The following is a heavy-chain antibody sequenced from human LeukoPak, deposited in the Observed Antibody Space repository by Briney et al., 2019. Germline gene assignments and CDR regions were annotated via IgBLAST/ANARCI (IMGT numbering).Heavy chain of an antibody. J-gene: IGHJ4*02. V-gene: IGHV1-18*01. CDR1: GYSFTSYG. D-gene: IGHD2-15*01. CDR2: ISAYNGNT. CDR3: ARDREVVAATPADY. Sequence: ASEKVSCKASGYSFTSYGISWVRQAPGQGLEWMGWISAYNGNTNYAQKLQGRVTMTTDTSTSTAYMELRSLRSDDTAVYYCARDREVVAATPADYWGQGTLVTVSS.